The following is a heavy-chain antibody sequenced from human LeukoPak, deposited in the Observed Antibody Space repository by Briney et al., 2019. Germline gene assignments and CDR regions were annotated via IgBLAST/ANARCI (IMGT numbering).Heavy chain of an antibody. Sequence: PGGSLRLSCAASGFTFSSYAMRWVRQAPGKGLEWVSAISGSGGSIYYADSVKGWFTISRDNSKNSLYLQMNSLRGEDTAVYYCAKGPFTMTVYYMDVWGKGTTVTVSS. CDR3: AKGPFTMTVYYMDV. CDR1: GFTFSSYA. D-gene: IGHD3-22*01. J-gene: IGHJ6*03. CDR2: ISGSGGSI. V-gene: IGHV3-23*01.